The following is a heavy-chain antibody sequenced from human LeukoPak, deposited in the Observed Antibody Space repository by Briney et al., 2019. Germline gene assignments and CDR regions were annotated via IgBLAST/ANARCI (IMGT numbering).Heavy chain of an antibody. CDR3: ARLVIVVPAAITDY. D-gene: IGHD2-2*01. V-gene: IGHV4-59*01. J-gene: IGHJ4*02. Sequence: PSETLSLTCTVSGGSISSYYWSWIRQPPGKGLEWIGYIYYSGSTNYNPSLKSRVTISVDTSKNQFSLKLSSVTAADTAVYYCARLVIVVPAAITDYWGQGTLVTVSS. CDR1: GGSISSYY. CDR2: IYYSGST.